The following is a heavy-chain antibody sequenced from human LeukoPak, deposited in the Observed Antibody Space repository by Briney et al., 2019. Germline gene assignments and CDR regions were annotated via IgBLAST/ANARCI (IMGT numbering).Heavy chain of an antibody. D-gene: IGHD3-22*01. V-gene: IGHV3-30*04. Sequence: GGSLRLSCAASGFIFRSYTLHWVRQAPGKGLEWVALISYDGSNKYYADSVKGRLTISRDNSKNTLYLQMNSLRAEDTAVYYCAREEGYYYDSSGYYYDYWGQGTLVTVSS. J-gene: IGHJ4*02. CDR1: GFIFRSYT. CDR2: ISYDGSNK. CDR3: AREEGYYYDSSGYYYDY.